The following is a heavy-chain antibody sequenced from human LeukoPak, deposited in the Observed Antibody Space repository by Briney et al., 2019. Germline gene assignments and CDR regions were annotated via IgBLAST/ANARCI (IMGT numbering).Heavy chain of an antibody. V-gene: IGHV3-30*04. Sequence: PGTSLRLSCAASGFTFSSHAMPWVRQAPGKGLEWVAVVSYDGTYTYYADSVKGRFTISRDNSRNTLCLQMNSLRTEDTSVYYCARDRGYCTGGTCYSGNDYWGQGALLTVSS. CDR2: VSYDGTYT. CDR1: GFTFSSHA. J-gene: IGHJ4*02. CDR3: ARDRGYCTGGTCYSGNDY. D-gene: IGHD2-15*01.